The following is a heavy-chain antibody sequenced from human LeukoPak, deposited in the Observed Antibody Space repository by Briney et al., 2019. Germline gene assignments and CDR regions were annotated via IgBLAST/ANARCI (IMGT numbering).Heavy chain of an antibody. CDR1: GFTVSSNY. CDR2: IYGDGTT. V-gene: IGHV3-53*05. J-gene: IGHJ6*02. D-gene: IGHD6-6*01. Sequence: GGSLRLSCAASGFTVSSNYMSWVRQAPGKGLEWVSIIYGDGTTYYADSVKGRFTISRDNSKNTLYLQMNSLRAEDTAVYYCARDHGSSSNYYYYGMDVWGQGTTVTVSS. CDR3: ARDHGSSSNYYYYGMDV.